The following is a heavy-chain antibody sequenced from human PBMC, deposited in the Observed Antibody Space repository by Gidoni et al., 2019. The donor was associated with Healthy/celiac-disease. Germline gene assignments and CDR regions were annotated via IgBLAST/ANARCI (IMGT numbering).Heavy chain of an antibody. Sequence: QVQLVQSGAEVKKPGSSVKVSCKASGGTFSSYAISWVRQAPGQGLEWMGGIIPIFGTANYAQKFQGRVTITADKSTSTAYMELSSLRSEDTAVYYCARGDTTDSDLLEYCSGGSCYFDYWGQGTLVTVSS. D-gene: IGHD2-15*01. J-gene: IGHJ4*02. CDR3: ARGDTTDSDLLEYCSGGSCYFDY. CDR1: GGTFSSYA. CDR2: IIPIFGTA. V-gene: IGHV1-69*06.